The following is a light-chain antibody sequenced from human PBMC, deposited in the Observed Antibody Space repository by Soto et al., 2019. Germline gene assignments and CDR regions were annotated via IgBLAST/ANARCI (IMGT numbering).Light chain of an antibody. CDR2: DSS. CDR3: QHYHSFSIT. V-gene: IGKV1-5*01. CDR1: QNISIW. Sequence: IQITQNPYTLSASVGDRVAISCLAGQNISIWLAWYQQRPGRAPRLLIYDSSSLESGVPSTFSGSGSGTEFSLTISNLRPDDFATYYCQHYHSFSITFGQGTRLEIK. J-gene: IGKJ5*01.